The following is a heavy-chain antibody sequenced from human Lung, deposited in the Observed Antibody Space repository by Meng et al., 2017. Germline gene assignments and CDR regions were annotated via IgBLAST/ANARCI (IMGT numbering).Heavy chain of an antibody. CDR1: VGSFSGYY. D-gene: IGHD3-10*01. CDR2: INHSGST. CDR3: ARRSLLWFGELFRY. Sequence: VHSHAWGSGLLMPSGTLSPTRAVYVGSFSGYYWGGIRQPPGKGLEWIGEINHSGSTNYNPSLKSRVTISVDTSKNQFSLKLSSVTAADTAVYYCARRSLLWFGELFRYWGQGTLVTVSS. V-gene: IGHV4-34*01. J-gene: IGHJ4*02.